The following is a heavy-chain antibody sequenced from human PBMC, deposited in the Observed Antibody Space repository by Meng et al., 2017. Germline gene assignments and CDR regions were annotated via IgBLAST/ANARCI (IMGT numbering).Heavy chain of an antibody. CDR1: GFTFDDYA. Sequence: SLKISCAASGFTFDDYAMHWVRQAPGKGLEWVSGINWNSGNIGYADSVKGRFTISRDNAKNSLYLQMNSLRAEDTALYYCAKGIDYYGPYYFDYWGQGTRVTGYS. V-gene: IGHV3-9*01. CDR2: INWNSGNI. J-gene: IGHJ4*02. D-gene: IGHD3-10*01. CDR3: AKGIDYYGPYYFDY.